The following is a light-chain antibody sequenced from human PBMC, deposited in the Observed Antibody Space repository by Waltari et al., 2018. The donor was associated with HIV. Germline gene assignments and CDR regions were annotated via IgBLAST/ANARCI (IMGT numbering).Light chain of an antibody. V-gene: IGKV3-11*01. J-gene: IGKJ2*01. CDR3: QLFGDSSFT. CDR1: QSVSTY. CDR2: ATS. Sequence: EIVLTQSPATLSLSPGERATLSCRASQSVSTYLAWYQQKPGQAPGLLIYATSTRATGVPERFSATGSGTDFSLTISRLEPEDFAVYYCQLFGDSSFTFGQGTRLEIK.